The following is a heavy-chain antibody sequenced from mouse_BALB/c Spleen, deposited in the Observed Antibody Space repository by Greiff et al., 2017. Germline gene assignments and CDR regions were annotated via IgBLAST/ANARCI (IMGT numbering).Heavy chain of an antibody. Sequence: EVQLQQSGPELVKPGASVKMSCKASGYTFTSYVMHWVKQKPGQGLEWIGYINPYNDGTKYNEKFKGKATLTSDKSSSTAYMELSSLTSEDSAVYYCARDEELAWFAYWGQGTLVTVSA. V-gene: IGHV1-14*01. CDR3: ARDEELAWFAY. J-gene: IGHJ3*01. CDR1: GYTFTSYV. CDR2: INPYNDGT. D-gene: IGHD4-1*01.